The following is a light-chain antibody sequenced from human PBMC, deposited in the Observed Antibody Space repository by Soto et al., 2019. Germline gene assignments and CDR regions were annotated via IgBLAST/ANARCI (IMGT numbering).Light chain of an antibody. CDR3: QQSYSSLYT. Sequence: DIQMTQSPSSLSASVGDRVTITCRASQSISTYLNWYQQKPGRAPKLLIYAASSLQSGVPSRFSGSGSGTDFTLTISSLQPEDFATYYCQQSYSSLYTCGQGTKLENK. CDR2: AAS. V-gene: IGKV1-39*01. J-gene: IGKJ2*01. CDR1: QSISTY.